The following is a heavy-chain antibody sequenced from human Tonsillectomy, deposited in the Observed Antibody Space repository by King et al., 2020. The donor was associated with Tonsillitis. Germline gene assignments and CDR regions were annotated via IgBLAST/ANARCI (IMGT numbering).Heavy chain of an antibody. D-gene: IGHD3-22*01. CDR3: ARAYYYDSSGYSYYYYGMDV. J-gene: IGHJ6*02. CDR2: ISYDGSNK. CDR1: GFTFSTYA. Sequence: QVQLVESGGGVVQPGRSLRLSCAASGFTFSTYAMHWVRQAPGKGLEWVAVISYDGSNKYYADSVKGRFTIPRDNSKNTLYLQMNSLRAEDTAVYYCARAYYYDSSGYSYYYYGMDVWGQGTTVTVSS. V-gene: IGHV3-30*04.